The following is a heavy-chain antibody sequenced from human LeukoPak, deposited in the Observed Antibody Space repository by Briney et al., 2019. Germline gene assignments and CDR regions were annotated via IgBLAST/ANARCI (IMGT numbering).Heavy chain of an antibody. CDR2: IRYDGSNK. J-gene: IGHJ6*02. CDR3: VRDSSSWSLSGSRYYGMDV. CDR1: GFTFSSYG. Sequence: PGGSLRLSCAASGFTFSSYGMHWVRQAPGKGLEWVAFIRYDGSNKYYADSVKGRFTISRDNSKNTLYLQMNSLRAEDTAVYYCVRDSSSWSLSGSRYYGMDVWGQGTTVTVSS. V-gene: IGHV3-30*02. D-gene: IGHD6-13*01.